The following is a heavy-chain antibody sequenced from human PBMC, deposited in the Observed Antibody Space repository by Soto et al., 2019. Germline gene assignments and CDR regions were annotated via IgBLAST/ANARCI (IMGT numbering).Heavy chain of an antibody. V-gene: IGHV3-21*01. J-gene: IGHJ4*02. D-gene: IGHD3-16*01. CDR1: GFVFSDFQ. CDR3: ARGNLAFQGAFDL. CDR2: ITGTSAFT. Sequence: LACAASGFVFSDFQFNWVRQAPGGGLEWLSSITGTSAFTEYAESIEGRFTISRDNPNKLLFLHMDNLRPEDTAVYYCARGNLAFQGAFDLWGQGTLVTVSS.